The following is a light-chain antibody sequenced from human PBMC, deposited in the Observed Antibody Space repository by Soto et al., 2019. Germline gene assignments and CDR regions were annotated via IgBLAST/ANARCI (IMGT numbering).Light chain of an antibody. V-gene: IGLV2-14*01. J-gene: IGLJ2*01. CDR2: DVS. Sequence: QSVLTQPASVSGSPGQSITISCTGTSSDVGSYHYVSWYQQHPGKAPKLMIYDVSNRPSGVSNRFSGSKSGNTASLTISGLQAEDEADYYCSSYTSSSTLVVFGGGTKVTVL. CDR1: SSDVGSYHY. CDR3: SSYTSSSTLVV.